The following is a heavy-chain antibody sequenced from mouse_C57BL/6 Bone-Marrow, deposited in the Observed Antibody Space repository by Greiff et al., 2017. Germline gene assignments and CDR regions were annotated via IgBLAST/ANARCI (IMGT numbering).Heavy chain of an antibody. V-gene: IGHV1-50*01. CDR1: GYTFTSYW. J-gene: IGHJ2*01. D-gene: IGHD2-3*01. CDR2: IDPSDSYT. Sequence: QVQLQQPGAELVKPGASVKLSCKASGYTFTSYWMQWVKQRPGQGLEWIGEIDPSDSYTNYNQKFKGKATMTVDTSSSTAYMQLSSLTSEDSAVYYGGRSGYYWYYFDYWGQGTTLTVSS. CDR3: GRSGYYWYYFDY.